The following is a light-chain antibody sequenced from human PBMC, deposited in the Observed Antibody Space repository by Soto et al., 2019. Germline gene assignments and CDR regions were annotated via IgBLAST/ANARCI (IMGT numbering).Light chain of an antibody. CDR1: SSDFGDDKY. Sequence: QSALTQPASVSGSPGQSITMSCTGSSSDFGDDKYVSWYQQQPGKGPNLLIYGVSHRPSGVSNRFSGSKSGNTASLTISGIHIEDEADYLCGSFTTNRIWVFGGGTKLTVL. V-gene: IGLV2-14*01. CDR2: GVS. J-gene: IGLJ3*02. CDR3: GSFTTNRIWV.